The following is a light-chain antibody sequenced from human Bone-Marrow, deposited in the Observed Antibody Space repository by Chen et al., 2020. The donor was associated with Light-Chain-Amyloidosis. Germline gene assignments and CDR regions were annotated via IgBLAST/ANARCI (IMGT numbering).Light chain of an antibody. CDR1: SSDVGGYNY. CDR2: DVS. CDR3: SSYTSSSTLVV. V-gene: IGLV2-14*03. Sequence: QSALTQPASVSGSPGQSFTISCTGTSSDVGGYNYVSWYQQHPGKAPKLMIYDVSNRPSGVSTRFSGSKSGNTASLTISGLQAEDEADYYCSSYTSSSTLVVFGGGTKLTVL. J-gene: IGLJ2*01.